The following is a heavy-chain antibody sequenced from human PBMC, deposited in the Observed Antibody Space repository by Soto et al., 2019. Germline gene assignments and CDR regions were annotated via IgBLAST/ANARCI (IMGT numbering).Heavy chain of an antibody. J-gene: IGHJ6*02. CDR3: AREGAAPYYYYGMDV. V-gene: IGHV4-31*03. CDR1: GGSISSGGYF. Sequence: QVQLQESGPGLVKPSQTLSLTCTVSGGSISSGGYFWSWIRQHPGKGLEWIGFIYYSGSTYYNPSLKSRVTMSVDTSKNQSSLKLSSVTSADTAVYYCAREGAAPYYYYGMDVWCQGTTVTVSS. D-gene: IGHD6-6*01. CDR2: IYYSGST.